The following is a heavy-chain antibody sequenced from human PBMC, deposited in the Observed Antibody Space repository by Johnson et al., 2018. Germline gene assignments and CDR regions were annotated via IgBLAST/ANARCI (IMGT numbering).Heavy chain of an antibody. J-gene: IGHJ3*02. V-gene: IGHV1-69*01. Sequence: QVQLVESGAEVKKPGSSVKVSCKASGGTFSSYAISWVRQAPGQGLEWMGGIIPIFGTAHYAQKFQGRVTITADESTSTAYMELSSLRSEATAVYYCARVARLAYCGGDCGAFDIWGQGTMVTVSS. CDR1: GGTFSSYA. CDR2: IIPIFGTA. CDR3: ARVARLAYCGGDCGAFDI. D-gene: IGHD2-21*02.